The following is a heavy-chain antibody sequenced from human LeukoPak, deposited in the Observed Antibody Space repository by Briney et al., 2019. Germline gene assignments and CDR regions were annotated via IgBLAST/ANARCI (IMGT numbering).Heavy chain of an antibody. CDR3: ASMGGYSYGPRDY. V-gene: IGHV3-30-3*01. CDR1: AFTFSSYA. D-gene: IGHD5-18*01. CDR2: ISYDGSNK. J-gene: IGHJ4*02. Sequence: GRSLRLSCAASAFTFSSYAMHLVRQAPGKGLEWVAVISYDGSNKYYADSVKGRFTISRDNSKNTLYLQMNSLRAEDTAVYYCASMGGYSYGPRDYWGQGTLVTVSS.